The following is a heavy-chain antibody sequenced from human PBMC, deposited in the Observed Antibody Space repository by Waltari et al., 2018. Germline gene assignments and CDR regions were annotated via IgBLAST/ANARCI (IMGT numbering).Heavy chain of an antibody. D-gene: IGHD3-10*01. Sequence: QVQLQQWGAGLLKPSETLSLTCAVYGGSFSGYYWSWIRQPPGKGLEWIGEINHSGSTNYNPSLKSRVTISVDTSKNQFSLKLSSVTAADTAVYYCARGRGNARIYNWFDPWGQGTLVTVSS. J-gene: IGHJ5*02. CDR1: GGSFSGYY. CDR3: ARGRGNARIYNWFDP. CDR2: INHSGST. V-gene: IGHV4-34*01.